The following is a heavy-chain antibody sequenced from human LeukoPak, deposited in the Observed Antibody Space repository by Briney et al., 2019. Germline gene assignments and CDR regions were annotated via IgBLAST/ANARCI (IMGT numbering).Heavy chain of an antibody. CDR3: ARHSVASPHYFDY. CDR1: GGSISPYY. Sequence: SSETLSLTCTVPGGSISPYYWSWIRQPPGKDREWIAFIFYSGSTHYNPSLTSRVTISVDTSKNQFSLKLTSVTAAATVVYYCARHSVASPHYFDYWGQGALVTVSS. V-gene: IGHV4-59*08. CDR2: IFYSGST. D-gene: IGHD5/OR15-5a*01. J-gene: IGHJ4*02.